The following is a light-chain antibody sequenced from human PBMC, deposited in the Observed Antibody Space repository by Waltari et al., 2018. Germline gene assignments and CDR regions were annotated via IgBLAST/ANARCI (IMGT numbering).Light chain of an antibody. CDR1: RGHSRNV. CDR2: VNSDGSH. CDR3: QTGGHGTWV. Sequence: QLVLTQSPSASASLGASVKLTCTLSRGHSRNVIAWHQQRPEKGPRYLMKVNSDGSHSKGDEIPDRFSGSSSGAERYLTISSLQSEDEADYYCQTGGHGTWVFGGGTKLTVL. V-gene: IGLV4-69*01. J-gene: IGLJ3*02.